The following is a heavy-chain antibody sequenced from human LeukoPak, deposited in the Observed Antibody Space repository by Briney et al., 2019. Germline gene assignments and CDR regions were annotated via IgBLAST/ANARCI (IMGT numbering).Heavy chain of an antibody. CDR2: INPNSGAT. J-gene: IGHJ5*02. V-gene: IGHV1-2*02. D-gene: IGHD2-15*01. CDR3: AREGCSGGSCYPWFDP. CDR1: GYTFTGYY. Sequence: ASVKVSCKASGYTFTGYYMHWVRQAPGQGLEWMGWINPNSGATNYAQKFQGRVTMTRDTSISTAYMELSRLRSDDTAVYYCAREGCSGGSCYPWFDPWGQGTLVTVSS.